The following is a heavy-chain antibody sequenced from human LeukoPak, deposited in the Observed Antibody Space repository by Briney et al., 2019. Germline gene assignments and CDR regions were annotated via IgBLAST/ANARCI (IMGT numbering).Heavy chain of an antibody. CDR3: ARDQAGLWFGELLPAPADY. V-gene: IGHV1-2*02. CDR1: GYTFTGYY. D-gene: IGHD3-10*01. Sequence: ASVKVSCKASGYTFTGYYMHWVRQAPGQGLEWMGWINPNSGGTNYAQKFQGRVTMTRDTSISTAYMELSRLRSDDTAVYYCARDQAGLWFGELLPAPADYWGQGTLVTVSS. J-gene: IGHJ4*02. CDR2: INPNSGGT.